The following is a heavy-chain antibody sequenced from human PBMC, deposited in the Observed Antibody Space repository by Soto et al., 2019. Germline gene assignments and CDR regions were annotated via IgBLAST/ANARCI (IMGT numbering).Heavy chain of an antibody. CDR2: INPSGGST. D-gene: IGHD3-22*01. CDR3: ARGTPPEYYYDSSGYYRGRFDY. J-gene: IGHJ4*02. Sequence: GASVKVSCKASGYTFTNYPVHWVRQAPGQGLEWMGIINPSGGSTSYAQKFQGRVTMTRDTSTSTVYMELSSLRSEDTAVYYCARGTPPEYYYDSSGYYRGRFDYWGQGTLVTVSS. CDR1: GYTFTNYP. V-gene: IGHV1-46*01.